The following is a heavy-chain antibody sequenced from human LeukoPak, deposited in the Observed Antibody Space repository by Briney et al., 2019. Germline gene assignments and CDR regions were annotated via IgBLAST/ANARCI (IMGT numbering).Heavy chain of an antibody. D-gene: IGHD3-10*01. J-gene: IGHJ5*02. V-gene: IGHV4-39*02. CDR3: AREKSGRITMVRGVESTFDP. CDR1: GGSISSSNYY. CDR2: IYYGGSP. Sequence: SSETLSLTCTVSGGSISSSNYYWAWIHQRPGKGLGWIGSIYYGGSPYYTSSLKSRVTISVDTSKNQFSLKLASVTAADTAVYYCAREKSGRITMVRGVESTFDPWGQGTLVTVSS.